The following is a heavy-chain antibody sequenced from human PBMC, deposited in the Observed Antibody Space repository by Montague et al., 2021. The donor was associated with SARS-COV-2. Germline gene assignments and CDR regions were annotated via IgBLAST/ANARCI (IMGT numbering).Heavy chain of an antibody. CDR3: ARRIDYYGIDV. V-gene: IGHV4-61*02. CDR2: IDTSGNT. CDR1: GGSISSGSHY. D-gene: IGHD1-26*01. Sequence: TLSLTCTVSGGSISSGSHYWSWIRQPAGKGLEWIGRIDTSGNTKYISSLKSRVTISVDTSKNQFSLKLNSVTAADTAVYYCARRIDYYGIDVWGQGTTVTVSS. J-gene: IGHJ6*02.